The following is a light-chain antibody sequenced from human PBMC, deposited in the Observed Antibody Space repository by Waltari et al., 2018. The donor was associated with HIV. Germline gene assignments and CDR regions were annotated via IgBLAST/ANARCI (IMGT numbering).Light chain of an antibody. CDR3: QQSFSLPLT. J-gene: IGKJ3*01. CDR1: QIITSH. Sequence: DIQMTQSPSSLSASVGDRVTMTCRASQIITSHLSWYQQRPGKAPKLLIYAASSLQSGVPSRFSGSGTGTEYTLTISSLQPEDFATYYCQQSFSLPLTFGPGTKVD. CDR2: AAS. V-gene: IGKV1-39*01.